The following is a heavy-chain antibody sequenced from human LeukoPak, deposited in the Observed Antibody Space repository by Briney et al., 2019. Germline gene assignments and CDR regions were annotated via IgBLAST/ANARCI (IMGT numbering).Heavy chain of an antibody. CDR1: GGSFSGYY. CDR3: ARDLGGDPYYFDY. J-gene: IGHJ4*02. CDR2: ISHSGST. D-gene: IGHD2-21*01. V-gene: IGHV4-34*01. Sequence: SETLSLTCAVYGGSFSGYYWSWIRQPPGKGLEWIGEISHSGSTNYNPSLKSRVTISVDTSKNQFSLKLSSVTAADTAVYYCARDLGGDPYYFDYWGQGTLVTVSS.